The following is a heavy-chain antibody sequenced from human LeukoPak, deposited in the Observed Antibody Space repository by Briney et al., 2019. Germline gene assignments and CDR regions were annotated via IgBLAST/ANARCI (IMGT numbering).Heavy chain of an antibody. V-gene: IGHV4-59*01. CDR1: GGSISGYY. CDR3: ARDALGYSSGWYTSYYYMDV. D-gene: IGHD6-19*01. J-gene: IGHJ6*03. Sequence: SETLSLTCTVSGGSISGYYWSWIRQPPGKGLEWIGYVYYSGSTNYNPSLKSRVTISVDTSKNQFSLKLSSVTAADTAVYYCARDALGYSSGWYTSYYYMDVWGKGTTVTVSS. CDR2: VYYSGST.